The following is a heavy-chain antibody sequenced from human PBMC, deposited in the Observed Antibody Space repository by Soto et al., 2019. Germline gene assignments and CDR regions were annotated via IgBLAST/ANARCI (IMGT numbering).Heavy chain of an antibody. J-gene: IGHJ6*02. V-gene: IGHV4-34*01. Sequence: SETLSLTCAVYGGSFSGYYWSWIRQPPGKGLEWIGEINHRGSTNYNPSLKSRVTISVDTSKNQFSLKLSSVTAADTAVYYCARGPRDILTGYYNSYYYYGMDVWGQGTTVTVSS. CDR2: INHRGST. CDR1: GGSFSGYY. D-gene: IGHD3-9*01. CDR3: ARGPRDILTGYYNSYYYYGMDV.